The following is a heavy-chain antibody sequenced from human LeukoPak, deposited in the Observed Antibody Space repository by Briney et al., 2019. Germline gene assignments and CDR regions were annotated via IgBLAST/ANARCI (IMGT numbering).Heavy chain of an antibody. CDR3: ASEGVIGDVYNFLDY. CDR1: GYAFIGYD. D-gene: IGHD5-24*01. Sequence: ASVKVSCKASGYAFIGYDMHWVRQAPGQGLEWMGWINPHSGGTNSEQNFQGRVTMSRDTSISTVYMELSRLRSDDTALYYCASEGVIGDVYNFLDYWAREPWSPSPQ. J-gene: IGHJ4*02. CDR2: INPHSGGT. V-gene: IGHV1-2*02.